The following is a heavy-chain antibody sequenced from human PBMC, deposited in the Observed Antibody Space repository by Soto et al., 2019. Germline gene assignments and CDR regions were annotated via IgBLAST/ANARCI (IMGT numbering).Heavy chain of an antibody. CDR1: GFIFSNYC. CDR2: ISYDGRNK. CDR3: AKEGSAATLPSTLGENGMDV. J-gene: IGHJ6*04. Sequence: QVQLVESGGGVVQPGTSLRLSCAASGFIFSNYCTHWVRQAPGKGLELVAVISYDGRNKYYADSVKGRFTISRDNSKNTLYLQMNSLRAEDTAVHFCAKEGSAATLPSTLGENGMDVWGKGTTVTVSS. V-gene: IGHV3-30*18. D-gene: IGHD2-15*01.